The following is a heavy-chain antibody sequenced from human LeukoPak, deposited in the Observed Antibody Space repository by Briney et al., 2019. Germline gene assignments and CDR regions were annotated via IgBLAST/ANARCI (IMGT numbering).Heavy chain of an antibody. CDR3: AKDPYGGTYPSYFDY. D-gene: IGHD1-26*01. J-gene: IGHJ4*02. V-gene: IGHV3-30*02. CDR2: LRYDGSTA. CDR1: VFTLTSYG. Sequence: GGSLRLSCAASVFTLTSYGMNWVRPAPGKGLDWVAFLRYDGSTAFYEDSVKGRFTISRDSSKNTLYLQMNSLTPADTAIYYCAKDPYGGTYPSYFDYWGQGTLVTVSS.